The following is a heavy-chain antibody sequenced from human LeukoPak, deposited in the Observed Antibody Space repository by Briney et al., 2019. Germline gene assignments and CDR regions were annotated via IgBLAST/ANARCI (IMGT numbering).Heavy chain of an antibody. CDR3: ARERLGGTYDY. CDR2: IYYSGST. J-gene: IGHJ4*02. Sequence: SETLSLTCTVSGGSISSYYWSWIRQPPGKGLEWIGYIYYSGSTNYNPSLKSRVTISVDTSKNQFSLKLSSVTAADTAVYYCARERLGGTYDYWGQGTLVTVSS. V-gene: IGHV4-59*01. D-gene: IGHD1-26*01. CDR1: GGSISSYY.